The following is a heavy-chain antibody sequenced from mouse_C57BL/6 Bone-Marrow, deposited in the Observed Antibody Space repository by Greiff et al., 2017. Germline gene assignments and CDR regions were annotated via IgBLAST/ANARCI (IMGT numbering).Heavy chain of an antibody. J-gene: IGHJ3*01. CDR2: INPSSGYT. CDR1: SYTFTSYT. CDR3: ARHPRRGFAY. V-gene: IGHV1-4*01. Sequence: VQLQQSGAELARPGASVKMSCKASSYTFTSYTMHWVKQRPGQGLEWIGYINPSSGYTKYNQKFKDKATLTADKSSSTAYMQLSSLTSEDSAVYYCARHPRRGFAYWGQGTLVTVSA.